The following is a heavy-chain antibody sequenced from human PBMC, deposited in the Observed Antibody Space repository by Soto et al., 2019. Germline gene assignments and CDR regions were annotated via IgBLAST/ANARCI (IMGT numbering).Heavy chain of an antibody. D-gene: IGHD3-22*01. J-gene: IGHJ4*02. CDR1: GGTFSSYA. CDR3: ARNYYDSSGYYYFDY. Sequence: SVKVSCKASGGTFSSYAISWVRQAPGQGLEWMGGIIPIFGTANYAQKFQGRVTITADESTSTAYMELSSLRSEDTAVYYCARNYYDSSGYYYFDYWGQGTLVTVSS. CDR2: IIPIFGTA. V-gene: IGHV1-69*13.